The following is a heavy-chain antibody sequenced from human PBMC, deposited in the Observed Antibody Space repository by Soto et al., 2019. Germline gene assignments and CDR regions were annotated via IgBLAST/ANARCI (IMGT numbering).Heavy chain of an antibody. CDR1: GFTFSSYA. V-gene: IGHV3-30*04. J-gene: IGHJ4*02. Sequence: PGGSLRLSCAASGFTFSSYAMHWVRQAPGKGLEWVAVISYDGSQKYYADFVKGQFTISRDNSKDTLYLQMNSLRIEDTAVYYCARRYYYDSSGYFASIDYWGQGTLVTVSS. D-gene: IGHD3-22*01. CDR2: ISYDGSQK. CDR3: ARRYYYDSSGYFASIDY.